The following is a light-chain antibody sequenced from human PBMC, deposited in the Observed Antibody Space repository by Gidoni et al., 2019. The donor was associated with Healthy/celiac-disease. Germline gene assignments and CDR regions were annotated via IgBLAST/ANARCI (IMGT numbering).Light chain of an antibody. V-gene: IGKV1-5*03. CDR2: KAS. CDR1: QSISSW. CDR3: QQYNSYSRT. Sequence: DILMTQSPSTLSASVGDRVTITCRASQSISSWLDWYQQKPGKAPKLLIYKASSLESGVPSRFSGSGSGTEFTLTISSLQPDDFATYYCQQYNSYSRTFGQGTKVEIK. J-gene: IGKJ1*01.